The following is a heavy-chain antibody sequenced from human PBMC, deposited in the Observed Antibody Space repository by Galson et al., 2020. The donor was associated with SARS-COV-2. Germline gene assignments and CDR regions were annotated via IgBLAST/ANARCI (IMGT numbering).Heavy chain of an antibody. D-gene: IGHD3-10*01. V-gene: IGHV1-18*01. CDR1: GYRFSTYG. CDR2: ISVYSGDT. Sequence: ASVKVSCKASGYRFSTYGISWVRQAPGQGLEWVGWISVYSGDTTYAQTFQGRVTLTTDTSTSTAYMELRSLRSDDTAVYFCARAPPSLRGVHTGDSWGQGTLVTVSS. J-gene: IGHJ4*02. CDR3: ARAPPSLRGVHTGDS.